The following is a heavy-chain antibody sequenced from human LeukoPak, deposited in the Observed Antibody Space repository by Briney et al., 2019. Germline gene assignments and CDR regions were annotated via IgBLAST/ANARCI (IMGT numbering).Heavy chain of an antibody. V-gene: IGHV4-34*01. CDR3: ARVHPQYYDFWSGYYRGNGMDV. D-gene: IGHD3-3*01. CDR1: GGSFSGYY. Sequence: PSETLSLTCAVYGGSFSGYYWSWIRQPPGKGLEWIGEINHSGSTNYNPSLKSRVTISVDTSKNQFSLKLSSVTAADTAVYYCARVHPQYYDFWSGYYRGNGMDVWGQGTTVTVSS. CDR2: INHSGST. J-gene: IGHJ6*02.